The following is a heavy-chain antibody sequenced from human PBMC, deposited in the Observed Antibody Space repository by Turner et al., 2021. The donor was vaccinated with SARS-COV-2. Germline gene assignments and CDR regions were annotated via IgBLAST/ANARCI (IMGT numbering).Heavy chain of an antibody. D-gene: IGHD3-3*01. V-gene: IGHV4-34*01. J-gene: IGHJ4*02. CDR3: ARGDDPRKSGVV. CDR1: GGSLSGYY. Sequence: QVQLQQSGAGPLKPSETLSLICAVNGGSLSGYYWTWIRQPPGKGLEWIEEVHPYGTTYYNPSLKSRVAMSVDTSKNQFSLKLNSVTAADTAFYYCARGDDPRKSGVVWGQGTLVTVSS. CDR2: VHPYGTT.